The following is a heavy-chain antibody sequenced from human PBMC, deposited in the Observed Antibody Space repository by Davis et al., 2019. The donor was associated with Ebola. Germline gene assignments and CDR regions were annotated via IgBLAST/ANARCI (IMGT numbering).Heavy chain of an antibody. CDR3: ARGVQWWGFDY. J-gene: IGHJ4*02. D-gene: IGHD2-15*01. Sequence: ASVKVSCKASGYSFASYDINGVRQATGQGLEWMGWMNPNSGNTGYAQKFQGRVTMTRDTSISTAYMDLSSLTSEDTAVYYCARGVQWWGFDYWGQGALVTVSS. V-gene: IGHV1-8*01. CDR1: GYSFASYD. CDR2: MNPNSGNT.